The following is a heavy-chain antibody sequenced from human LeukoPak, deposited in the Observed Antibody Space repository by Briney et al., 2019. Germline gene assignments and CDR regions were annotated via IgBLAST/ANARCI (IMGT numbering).Heavy chain of an antibody. Sequence: GGSLRLSCAASGLTFSRHDMHWVRQVTGKGLEWVSAIGTLADTFYSDSVKGRFTISRENAKNSLYLQMNSLRVGDTAVYYCANGRSSGWSYAFDLWRRVTMVTVSS. D-gene: IGHD6-19*01. CDR2: IGTLADT. CDR3: ANGRSSGWSYAFDL. CDR1: GLTFSRHD. J-gene: IGHJ3*01. V-gene: IGHV3-13*01.